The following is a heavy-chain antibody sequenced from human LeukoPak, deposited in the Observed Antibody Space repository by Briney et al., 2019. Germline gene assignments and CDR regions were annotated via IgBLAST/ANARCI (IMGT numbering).Heavy chain of an antibody. J-gene: IGHJ4*02. Sequence: KSSETLSLTCAVSGYSISSGYYWGWIRQPPGKGLEWIGSIYHSGSTYYNPSLKSRVTISVDTSKNQFSLKLSSVTAADTAVYYCARTLTIYSSSPQGFAGPFDYWGQGTLVTVSS. CDR1: GYSISSGYY. CDR2: IYHSGST. CDR3: ARTLTIYSSSPQGFAGPFDY. V-gene: IGHV4-38-2*01. D-gene: IGHD6-6*01.